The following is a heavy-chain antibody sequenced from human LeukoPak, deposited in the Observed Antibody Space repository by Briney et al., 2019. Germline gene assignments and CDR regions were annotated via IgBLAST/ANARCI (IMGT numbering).Heavy chain of an antibody. J-gene: IGHJ4*02. CDR2: IYYSGST. Sequence: PSETLSLTCTVSGGSISSSSYYWGWIRQPPGKGLEWIGSIYYSGSTYYNPSLKSRVTVSVDTSKNQFSLKLSSVTAADTAVYYCASSEAGIAVAGTGGDWGQGTLVTVSS. D-gene: IGHD6-19*01. CDR3: ASSEAGIAVAGTGGD. V-gene: IGHV4-39*01. CDR1: GGSISSSSYY.